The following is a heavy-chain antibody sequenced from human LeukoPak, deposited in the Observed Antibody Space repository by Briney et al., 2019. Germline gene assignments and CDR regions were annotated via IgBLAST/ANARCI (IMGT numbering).Heavy chain of an antibody. CDR1: GYTFTGYY. CDR3: ARASKAAAGTNRFVGAFDI. J-gene: IGHJ3*02. Sequence: GASVKVSCKASGYTFTGYYMHWVRQAPGQGLEWMGWINPNSGGTNYAQKFQGRVTMTRDTSISTAYMELSRLRSDDTAVYYCARASKAAAGTNRFVGAFDIWGQGTMVTVSS. D-gene: IGHD6-13*01. CDR2: INPNSGGT. V-gene: IGHV1-2*02.